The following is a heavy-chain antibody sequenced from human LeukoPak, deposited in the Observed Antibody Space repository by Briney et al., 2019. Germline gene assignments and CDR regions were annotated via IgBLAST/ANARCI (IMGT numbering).Heavy chain of an antibody. J-gene: IGHJ4*02. V-gene: IGHV3-30*03. CDR1: GFTFSSYG. Sequence: PGRSLRLSCAASGFTFSSYGMHWVRQAPGKGLEWVAVMSYDGSNKYYADSVKGRFTISRDNAKNSLYLQMNSLRDEDTAVYYCATSGYPDYWGQGTLVTVSS. CDR3: ATSGYPDY. CDR2: MSYDGSNK. D-gene: IGHD3-22*01.